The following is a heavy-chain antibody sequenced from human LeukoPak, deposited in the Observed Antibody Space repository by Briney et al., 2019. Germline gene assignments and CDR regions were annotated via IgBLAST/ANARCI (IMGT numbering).Heavy chain of an antibody. CDR3: ARENTVTTSFDY. J-gene: IGHJ4*02. D-gene: IGHD4-17*01. Sequence: PGGSLRLSCAASGFTFSSYGMHWVRQAPGKGLEWVAVIWYDGSNKYYADSVKGRFTISRDNSKNTLYLQMNSLRAEDTAVYYCARENTVTTSFDYWGQGTLVTVSS. V-gene: IGHV3-33*01. CDR2: IWYDGSNK. CDR1: GFTFSSYG.